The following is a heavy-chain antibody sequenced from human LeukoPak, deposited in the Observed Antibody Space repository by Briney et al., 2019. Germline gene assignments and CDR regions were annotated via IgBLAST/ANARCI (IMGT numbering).Heavy chain of an antibody. V-gene: IGHV1-8*01. CDR1: GYTFTSYD. D-gene: IGHD3-3*02. Sequence: ASVKVSCKASGYTFTSYDINWVRQASGQGLEWMGWMNPNSGNTGSAQKFQGRVTMTRNTSISTAYMELSSLRSEDTAVYYCARVNSIFGVVIRFDPWGQGTLVTVSS. CDR3: ARVNSIFGVVIRFDP. CDR2: MNPNSGNT. J-gene: IGHJ5*02.